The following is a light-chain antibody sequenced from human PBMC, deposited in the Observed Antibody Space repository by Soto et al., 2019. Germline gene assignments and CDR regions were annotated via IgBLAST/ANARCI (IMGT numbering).Light chain of an antibody. CDR2: GAS. CDR1: QSVSISY. J-gene: IGKJ2*01. CDR3: QQYGSSPYT. Sequence: DIVLTQSPDTLSLSPGERATLSCRASQSVSISYLARYQRKPGQAPRLLIYGASSRATGIPDRFSGSGSGTDFTLTISRLEPEDFAVYYCQQYGSSPYTFGQGTKVEIK. V-gene: IGKV3-20*01.